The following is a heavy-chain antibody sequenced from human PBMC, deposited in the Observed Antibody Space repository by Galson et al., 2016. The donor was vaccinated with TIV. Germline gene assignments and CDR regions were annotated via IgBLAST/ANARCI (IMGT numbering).Heavy chain of an antibody. J-gene: IGHJ4*02. D-gene: IGHD3-22*01. CDR2: IDWDDDQ. Sequence: PALVKPTQTLTLTCTFSGFSLPTDGMCVNWIRQPPGKALEWLARIDWDDDQSYSSSLKTRLTISKDTSKNQVVRTMTNMDTVDTATYYCARISVYYDSSGHYIQRSFDYWGQGALVTVSS. V-gene: IGHV2-70*11. CDR3: ARISVYYDSSGHYIQRSFDY. CDR1: GFSLPTDGMC.